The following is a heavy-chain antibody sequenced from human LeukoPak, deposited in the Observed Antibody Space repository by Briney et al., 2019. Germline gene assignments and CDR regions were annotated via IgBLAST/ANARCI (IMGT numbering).Heavy chain of an antibody. J-gene: IGHJ4*02. D-gene: IGHD6-19*01. CDR2: VKQDGSGE. CDR1: GFTLTNYW. CDR3: AREARTTWLAKDYFDY. Sequence: GGSLRLSCEASGFTLTNYWMSWVRQAPGKGLEWVANVKQDGSGEYYMASVKGRFTISRDGAKNSLYLQMNSLRDEDTAVYYCAREARTTWLAKDYFDYWGQGTLVTVSS. V-gene: IGHV3-7*01.